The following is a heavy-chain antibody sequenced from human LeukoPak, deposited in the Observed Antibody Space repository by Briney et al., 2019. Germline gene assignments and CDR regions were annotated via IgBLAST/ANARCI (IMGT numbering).Heavy chain of an antibody. CDR2: ISHDGKKV. CDR1: GFNLTTYS. Sequence: GRSLRLSCAASGFNLTTYSMHWVRQAPGKGLQWVAIISHDGKKVNYVDSVKGRIVISRDNSKNTLYLQMNSLRPDDTAVYFCVRAPGYSNGWYCFDNWGQGTLVTVSA. V-gene: IGHV3-30*09. D-gene: IGHD5-18*01. J-gene: IGHJ4*02. CDR3: VRAPGYSNGWYCFDN.